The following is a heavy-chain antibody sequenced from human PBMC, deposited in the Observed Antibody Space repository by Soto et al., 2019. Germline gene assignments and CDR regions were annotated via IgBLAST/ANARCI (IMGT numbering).Heavy chain of an antibody. V-gene: IGHV4-39*01. Sequence: NPSETLSLTCSVSGDSISISSYYWGWVRQPPGKGLEWIGSIHYSGSTHYNPSLQSRVTISGDASKKQFSLKLGSVTAADTAMYYCASTKDETLYFDYWGQGNLVTVSS. D-gene: IGHD2-15*01. CDR1: GDSISISSYY. J-gene: IGHJ4*02. CDR2: IHYSGST. CDR3: ASTKDETLYFDY.